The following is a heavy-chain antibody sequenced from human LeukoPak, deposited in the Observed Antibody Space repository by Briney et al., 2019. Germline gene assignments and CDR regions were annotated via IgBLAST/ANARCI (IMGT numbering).Heavy chain of an antibody. D-gene: IGHD3-3*01. CDR3: AREGLGRALRFLMDV. CDR1: GFTFSSYW. V-gene: IGHV3-7*01. CDR2: IKQDGSEK. J-gene: IGHJ6*04. Sequence: HAGGSLRLSCAASGFTFSSYWMSWVRQAPGKGLEWVANIKQDGSEKYYVDSVKGRFTISRDNAKNSLYLQMNSLRAEDTAVYYCAREGLGRALRFLMDVWGKGTTVTVSS.